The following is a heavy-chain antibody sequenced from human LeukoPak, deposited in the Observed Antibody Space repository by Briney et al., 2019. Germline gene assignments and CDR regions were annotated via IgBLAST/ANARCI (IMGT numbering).Heavy chain of an antibody. Sequence: SETLSLTCAVYGGSFSVYYWSWIRQPPGKGLEWIGEINHSGSTNYNPSLKSRVTISVDTSKNQFSLTLSSVTAADTAVYYCARAGLNADVEYWGQGTLVTVSS. CDR3: ARAGLNADVEY. D-gene: IGHD1-1*01. J-gene: IGHJ4*02. CDR1: GGSFSVYY. CDR2: INHSGST. V-gene: IGHV4-34*01.